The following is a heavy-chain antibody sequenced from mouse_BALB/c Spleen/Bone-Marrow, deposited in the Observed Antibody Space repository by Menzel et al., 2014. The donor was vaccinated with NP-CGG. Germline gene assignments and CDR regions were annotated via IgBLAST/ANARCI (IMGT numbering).Heavy chain of an antibody. Sequence: EVQRVESGPELVKPGASVKVSCKASGYTLSSYVMHWVKQKPGQGLEWIGYINPYNDGTKYNEKFEGKATLTSDKSSSTAYMELSSLTSEDSAVYYCAKGDNYRYDFDYWGQGTTLTVSS. CDR2: INPYNDGT. J-gene: IGHJ2*01. CDR3: AKGDNYRYDFDY. CDR1: GYTLSSYV. D-gene: IGHD2-14*01. V-gene: IGHV1-14*01.